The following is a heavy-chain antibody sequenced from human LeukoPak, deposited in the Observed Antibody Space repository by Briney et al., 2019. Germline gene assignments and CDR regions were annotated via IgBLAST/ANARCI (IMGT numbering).Heavy chain of an antibody. Sequence: GGSLRLSCAASGFTFSSYAMSWDRQAPGKGLEWVSSISGSSTYYADSVKGRFTISKDTSKNTLYLQMNSLRAEDTAVYYCAKDERNWNYNLASQTYDWGQGTLVTVSS. CDR2: ISGSST. CDR3: AKDERNWNYNLASQTYD. CDR1: GFTFSSYA. J-gene: IGHJ4*02. V-gene: IGHV3-23*01. D-gene: IGHD1-7*01.